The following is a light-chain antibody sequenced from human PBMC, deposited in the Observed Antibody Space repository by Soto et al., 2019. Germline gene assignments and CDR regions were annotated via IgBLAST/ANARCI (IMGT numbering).Light chain of an antibody. CDR1: QDIATW. CDR2: ASS. CDR3: LQANLLPLT. J-gene: IGKJ4*01. Sequence: DIQMTQSPSSVSASVGDRVTISCRASQDIATWLAWYQQKPGTAPKLLIYASSTLQIGVPSRFSGSGSGTEFTLAISSLQPEDFATYFCLQANLLPLTFCGGTKVEIK. V-gene: IGKV1-12*01.